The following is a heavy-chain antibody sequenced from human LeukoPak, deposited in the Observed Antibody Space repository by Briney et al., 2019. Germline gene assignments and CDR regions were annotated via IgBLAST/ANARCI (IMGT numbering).Heavy chain of an antibody. V-gene: IGHV4-34*01. CDR2: INHSGST. D-gene: IGHD2-21*02. CDR1: GGSFSGYY. CDR3: ARGASCGGDCYLDDAFDI. Sequence: SETLSLTCAVYGGSFSGYYWSWLRQPPGKGLEWIGEINHSGSTNYNPSLKSRVTISVDTSKNQFSLKLSSVTAADTAVYYCARGASCGGDCYLDDAFDIWGQGTMVTVSS. J-gene: IGHJ3*02.